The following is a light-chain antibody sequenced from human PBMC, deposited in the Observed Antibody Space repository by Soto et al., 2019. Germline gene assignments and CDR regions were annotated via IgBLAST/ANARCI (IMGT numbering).Light chain of an antibody. CDR3: QQYNTYPIT. Sequence: DIQMTQTPSSLSASVGDRVTITCQASQNINNYLNWYQQKPGRPPKLLIYDASNLEAGVPSRFRGSGSGTDFTFTISCLQPEDFATYYCQQYNTYPITFGQGTLLEIK. J-gene: IGKJ5*01. CDR1: QNINNY. V-gene: IGKV1-33*01. CDR2: DAS.